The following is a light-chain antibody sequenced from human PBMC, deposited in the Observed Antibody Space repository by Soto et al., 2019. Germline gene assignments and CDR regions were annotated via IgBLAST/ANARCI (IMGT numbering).Light chain of an antibody. J-gene: IGLJ2*01. CDR1: SSDVGCYNY. CDR3: CSYAGSVVV. CDR2: DVS. Sequence: ALTQPRSVSGSPGQSVTISCTGTSSDVGCYNYVSWYQQHPGKAPKLMIYDVSKRPSGVPDRFSGSKSGNTASLTISGLQAEDEADYYCCSYAGSVVVFGGGTKVT. V-gene: IGLV2-11*01.